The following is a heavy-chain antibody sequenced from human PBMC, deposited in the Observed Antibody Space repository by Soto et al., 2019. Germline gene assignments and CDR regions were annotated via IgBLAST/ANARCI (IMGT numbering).Heavy chain of an antibody. V-gene: IGHV3-23*01. Sequence: GGSLRLSCAASGFTFSSYAMTWVRQAPGKGVEWVSATSASSAGTYYADSVKGRFTISRDNSKNTLYLQMNSLRAEDTAVYYCAKLDYYDSSGSSPFDHWCQGTLVTVSS. D-gene: IGHD3-22*01. CDR3: AKLDYYDSSGSSPFDH. CDR2: TSASSAGT. J-gene: IGHJ4*02. CDR1: GFTFSSYA.